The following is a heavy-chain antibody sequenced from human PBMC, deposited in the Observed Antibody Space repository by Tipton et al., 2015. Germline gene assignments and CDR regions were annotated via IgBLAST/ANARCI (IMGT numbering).Heavy chain of an antibody. J-gene: IGHJ4*02. Sequence: QLVQSGAEVKKPGASVKVSCKASGYTFSSYGISWVRQAPGQGLEWMGWISAYSGNTNYAEKFQGRVTMTTDTSTSTAYMELRSLRSDDTAVYYCACQDYDSLTRDYQTVDYWGQGTLVTVSS. CDR3: ACQDYDSLTRDYQTVDY. V-gene: IGHV1-18*01. D-gene: IGHD3-9*01. CDR2: ISAYSGNT. CDR1: GYTFSSYG.